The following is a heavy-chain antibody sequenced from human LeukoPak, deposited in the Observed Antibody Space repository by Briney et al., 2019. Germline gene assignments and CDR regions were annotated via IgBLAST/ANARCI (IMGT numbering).Heavy chain of an antibody. Sequence: ASVKVSCKASGYTFTSYDINWVRQAPGQGLEWMGWINPNSGGTNYAQKFQGRVTMTRDTSISTAYMELSRLRSDDTAVYYCASDSSGSQPYYFDYWGQGTLVTVSS. CDR1: GYTFTSYD. CDR2: INPNSGGT. J-gene: IGHJ4*02. D-gene: IGHD6-19*01. V-gene: IGHV1-2*02. CDR3: ASDSSGSQPYYFDY.